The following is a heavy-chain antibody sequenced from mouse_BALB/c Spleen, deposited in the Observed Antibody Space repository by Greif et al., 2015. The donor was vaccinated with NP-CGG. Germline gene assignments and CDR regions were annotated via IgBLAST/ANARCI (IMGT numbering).Heavy chain of an antibody. CDR2: INPSTGYT. D-gene: IGHD2-4*01. CDR3: ASLRDYDWFAY. Sequence: VQLQQSGAELAKPGASVKMSCKASGYTFTSYWMHWVKQRPGQGLEWIGYINPSTGYTEYNQKFKDKATLTADKSSSTAYMQLSSLTSEDSAVYYCASLRDYDWFAYWGQGTLVTVSA. CDR1: GYTFTSYW. V-gene: IGHV1-7*01. J-gene: IGHJ3*01.